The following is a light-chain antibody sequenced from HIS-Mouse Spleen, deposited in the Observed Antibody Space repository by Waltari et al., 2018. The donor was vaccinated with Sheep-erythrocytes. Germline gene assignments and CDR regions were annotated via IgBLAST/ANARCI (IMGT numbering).Light chain of an antibody. CDR1: DLPKKK. J-gene: IGLJ3*02. CDR3: YSTDSSGNHWV. CDR2: EDS. Sequence: SYELTQPPSVSLSPGQTARTPCSGVDLPKKKAYLYQQKSGQAPVLVIYEDSKRPSGIPERFSGSSSGTMATLTISGAQVEDDADYYCYSTDSSGNHWVFGGGTKLTVL. V-gene: IGLV3-10*01.